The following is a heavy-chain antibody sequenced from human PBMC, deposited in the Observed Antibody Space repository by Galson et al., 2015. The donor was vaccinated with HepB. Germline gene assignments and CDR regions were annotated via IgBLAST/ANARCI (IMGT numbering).Heavy chain of an antibody. J-gene: IGHJ6*02. V-gene: IGHV6-1*01. Sequence: CAISGDSVSSSTAAWNWIRQSPSRGLEWLGRTYYRSKWYNDYAVSVKSRITINPDTSKNQFSLQLSSVTPDDTAVYDCARDSFYDNTGYPVPRNFGVDVWGQGTTVTVSS. CDR1: GDSVSSSTAA. CDR3: ARDSFYDNTGYPVPRNFGVDV. D-gene: IGHD3-22*01. CDR2: TYYRSKWYN.